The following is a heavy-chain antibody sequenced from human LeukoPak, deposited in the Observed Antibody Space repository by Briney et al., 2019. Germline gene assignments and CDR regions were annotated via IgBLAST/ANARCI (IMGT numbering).Heavy chain of an antibody. Sequence: PSETLSLTCAVYGGSFSGYYWSWIRQPPGKGLEWIGEINHSGSTNYNPSLKSRVTISVDTSKNQFSLKLSSLTAADTAVYYCARTGRAAGTSLSVYWGQGTLVTVSS. D-gene: IGHD6-13*01. CDR1: GGSFSGYY. J-gene: IGHJ4*02. V-gene: IGHV4-34*01. CDR2: INHSGST. CDR3: ARTGRAAGTSLSVY.